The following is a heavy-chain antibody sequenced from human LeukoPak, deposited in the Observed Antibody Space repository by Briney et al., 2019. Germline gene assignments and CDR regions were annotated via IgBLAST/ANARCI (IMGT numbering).Heavy chain of an antibody. CDR1: GGTFSSYA. CDR2: ISAYNGNT. CDR3: ARVPWDGGNPNLDY. V-gene: IGHV1-18*01. J-gene: IGHJ4*02. Sequence: ASVKVSCKASGGTFSSYAISWVRQAPGQGLEWMGWISAYNGNTNYAQKLQGRVTMTTDTSTSTAYMELRSLRSDDTAVYYCARVPWDGGNPNLDYWGQGTLVTVSS. D-gene: IGHD4-23*01.